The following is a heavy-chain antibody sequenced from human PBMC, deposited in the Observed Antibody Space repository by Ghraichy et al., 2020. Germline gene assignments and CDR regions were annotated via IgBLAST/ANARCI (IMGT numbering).Heavy chain of an antibody. Sequence: GGSLRLSCSASGFTFSNYWMSWVRQAPGKGLECVANIKQDGSEKYYVDSVKGRFTISRDNAKNSLYLQMNSLRGEDTAVYYCVCRNYDWNFYFEYWGQGTLVTVSS. CDR1: GFTFSNYW. J-gene: IGHJ4*02. V-gene: IGHV3-7*03. D-gene: IGHD1-7*01. CDR2: IKQDGSEK. CDR3: VCRNYDWNFYFEY.